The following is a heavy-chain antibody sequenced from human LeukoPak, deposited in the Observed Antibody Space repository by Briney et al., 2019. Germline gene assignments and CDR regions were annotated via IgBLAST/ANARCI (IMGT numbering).Heavy chain of an antibody. CDR3: ARGGAVAVPSYSFDY. Sequence: GASVKVSCKASGGTFSSYAISWVRQAPGQGLEWMGRIIPILGIANYAQKFQGRVTITADKSTSTAYMELSSLRSEDTAVYYCARGGAVAVPSYSFDYWGQGTLVTVSS. V-gene: IGHV1-69*04. CDR2: IIPILGIA. CDR1: GGTFSSYA. J-gene: IGHJ4*02. D-gene: IGHD6-19*01.